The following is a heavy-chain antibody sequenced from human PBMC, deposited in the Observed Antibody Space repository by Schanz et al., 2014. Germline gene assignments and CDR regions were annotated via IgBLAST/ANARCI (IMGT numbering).Heavy chain of an antibody. Sequence: VQLEQSGAEVKKPGASVKVSCKASGYNITSNDVTWVRQAPGQGLEWMGWISAYNGNTNYAQKLQGRVTMTTDTSTSTAYMELRSLTSEDTAVHYCARGRGFYDYWGQGTLVTVSS. CDR1: GYNITSND. V-gene: IGHV1-18*01. CDR2: ISAYNGNT. CDR3: ARGRGFYDY. J-gene: IGHJ4*02. D-gene: IGHD3-10*01.